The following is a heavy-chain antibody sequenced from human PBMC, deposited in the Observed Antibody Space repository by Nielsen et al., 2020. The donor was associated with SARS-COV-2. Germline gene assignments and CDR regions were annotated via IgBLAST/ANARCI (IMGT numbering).Heavy chain of an antibody. D-gene: IGHD6-19*01. CDR3: ARDHPVAGTLGLDY. V-gene: IGHV1-8*01. Sequence: ASVKVSCKASGYTFTSYDINWVRQATGQGLEWMGWMNPNSGNTGYAQKFQGRVTMTRNTSISTAYMELSSLRSDDTAVYYCARDHPVAGTLGLDYWGQGTLVTVSS. CDR1: GYTFTSYD. J-gene: IGHJ4*02. CDR2: MNPNSGNT.